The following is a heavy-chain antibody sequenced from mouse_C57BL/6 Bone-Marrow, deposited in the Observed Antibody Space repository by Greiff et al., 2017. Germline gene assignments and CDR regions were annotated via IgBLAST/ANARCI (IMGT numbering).Heavy chain of an antibody. Sequence: EVKVEESGPGLANPSQPLSLTCSVTGYSITSDYWNWIRKFPANKLEYMGYISYSGSTYSTPSLKSRISITRDTSKNQYYLQLNSVTTEDTATYYCARWGITTVGGAMAYWGQGTSVTVSS. CDR2: ISYSGST. J-gene: IGHJ4*01. CDR3: ARWGITTVGGAMAY. D-gene: IGHD1-1*01. V-gene: IGHV3-8*01. CDR1: GYSITSDY.